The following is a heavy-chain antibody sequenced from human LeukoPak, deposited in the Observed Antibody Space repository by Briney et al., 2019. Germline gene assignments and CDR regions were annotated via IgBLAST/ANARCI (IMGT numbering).Heavy chain of an antibody. Sequence: SETLSLTCTVSGYSISSGYYWGWIRQPPGKGLEWIGSIYYSGSTYYNPSLKSRVTISVDTSKNQFSLKLSSVTAADTAVYYCARDRAWWGIVVVPAAEDDYWGQGTLVTVSS. J-gene: IGHJ4*02. V-gene: IGHV4-38-2*02. D-gene: IGHD2-2*01. CDR1: GYSISSGYY. CDR3: ARDRAWWGIVVVPAAEDDY. CDR2: IYYSGST.